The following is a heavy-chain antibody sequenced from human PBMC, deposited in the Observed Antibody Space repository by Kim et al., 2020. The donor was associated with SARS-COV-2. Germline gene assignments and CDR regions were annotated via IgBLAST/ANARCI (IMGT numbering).Heavy chain of an antibody. CDR3: ARVDGNTAMVYFDY. D-gene: IGHD5-18*01. CDR2: ISYDGSNK. V-gene: IGHV3-30*04. Sequence: GGSLRLSCAASGFTFSSYAMHWVRQAPGKGLEWVAVISYDGSNKYYVDSVKGRFTISRDNSKNTLYLQMNSLRAEDTAVYYCARVDGNTAMVYFDYWGQGTLVTVSS. CDR1: GFTFSSYA. J-gene: IGHJ4*02.